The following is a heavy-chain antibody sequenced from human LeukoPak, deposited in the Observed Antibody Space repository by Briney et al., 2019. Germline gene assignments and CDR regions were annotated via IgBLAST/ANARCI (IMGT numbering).Heavy chain of an antibody. D-gene: IGHD6-19*01. Sequence: GGSLRLSCAASGFTFSSYAMSWVRQAPGKGLEWVSAIRGSGGSTYYADSVKGRFTISRDNSKNTLYLQMNSLRAGDTAVYYCAKSWQWLVTELWFDPWGQGTLVTVSS. CDR2: IRGSGGST. V-gene: IGHV3-23*01. CDR1: GFTFSSYA. CDR3: AKSWQWLVTELWFDP. J-gene: IGHJ5*02.